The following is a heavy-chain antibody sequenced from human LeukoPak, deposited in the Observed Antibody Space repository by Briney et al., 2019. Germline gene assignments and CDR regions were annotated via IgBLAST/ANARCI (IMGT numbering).Heavy chain of an antibody. Sequence: ASVKVSCKASGYTCTSYGISWVRQAPGQGLEWMGWISAYSGDTNYAQKFQGRVTMTRDTSTSTVYMELSSLRSEDTAVYYCAREPIVVVTAMDVWGQGTTVTVSS. V-gene: IGHV1-18*01. J-gene: IGHJ6*02. CDR3: AREPIVVVTAMDV. CDR1: GYTCTSYG. D-gene: IGHD2-21*02. CDR2: ISAYSGDT.